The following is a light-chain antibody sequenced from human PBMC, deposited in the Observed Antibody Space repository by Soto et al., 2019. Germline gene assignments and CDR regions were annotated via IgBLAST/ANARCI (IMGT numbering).Light chain of an antibody. Sequence: EIVMTQSPATLSVSPGERATLSCRASRSVSSSLAWYQQKPGQAPRLLIYGASTRATGVPARLSGTGSGTDFTLTISSLQSEDFAFYYCQQYNNWPSITFGQGTRLEIK. V-gene: IGKV3-15*01. CDR2: GAS. CDR1: RSVSSS. J-gene: IGKJ5*01. CDR3: QQYNNWPSIT.